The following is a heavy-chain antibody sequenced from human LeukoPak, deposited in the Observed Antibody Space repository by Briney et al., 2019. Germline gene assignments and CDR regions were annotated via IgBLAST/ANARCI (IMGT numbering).Heavy chain of an antibody. CDR1: GGSISRGGFY. J-gene: IGHJ3*02. CDR2: IYYSGST. V-gene: IGHV4-31*03. CDR3: ARDPGYYGSGTRGAFDI. D-gene: IGHD3-10*01. Sequence: SETLSLTCTVSGGSISRGGFYWSWIRQHPGKGLEGIGYIYYSGSTYYNPPLKSRVTLSPDTSKRQFSLRLISVTAADTGIYYCARDPGYYGSGTRGAFDIWGQGTMVAVSS.